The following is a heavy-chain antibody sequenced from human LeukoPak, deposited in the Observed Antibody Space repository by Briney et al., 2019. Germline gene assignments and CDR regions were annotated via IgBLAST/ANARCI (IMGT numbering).Heavy chain of an antibody. Sequence: PGGSLRLSCAASGFTFSSQGMNWVRQAPGKGLEWVSFVSGSGETTYFADSVKGRFTISRDNSKNTLYLQMNSLRAEDTAVYYCAKDPWFGESWGQGTLVTVSS. J-gene: IGHJ5*02. CDR1: GFTFSSQG. D-gene: IGHD3-10*01. V-gene: IGHV3-23*01. CDR3: AKDPWFGES. CDR2: VSGSGETT.